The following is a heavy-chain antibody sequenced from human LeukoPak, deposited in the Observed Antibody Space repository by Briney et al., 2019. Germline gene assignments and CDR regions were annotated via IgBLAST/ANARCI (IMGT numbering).Heavy chain of an antibody. CDR3: AKVVAGYYGMDV. J-gene: IGHJ6*02. V-gene: IGHV3-30*07. Sequence: GGSLRLSCAASGFTFSSYAMHWVRQAPGKGLEWVAAISHDGSNKYHADSVKGRFTISRDNSKNTLYLQMNSLRAEDTAVYYCAKVVAGYYGMDVWGQGTTVTVSS. CDR2: ISHDGSNK. CDR1: GFTFSSYA. D-gene: IGHD2-15*01.